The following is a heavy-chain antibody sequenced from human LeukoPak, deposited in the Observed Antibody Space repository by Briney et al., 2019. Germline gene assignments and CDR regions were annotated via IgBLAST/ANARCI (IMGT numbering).Heavy chain of an antibody. V-gene: IGHV4-34*01. Sequence: SETLSLTCAVYGGSFSGYYWSWIRQPPGKGLEWIGEINHSGSTNYNPSLKSRVTISVDTSKNQFSLKLSSVTAADTAVYYCARDQVVATIFDYWGQGTLVTVSS. J-gene: IGHJ4*02. D-gene: IGHD2-15*01. CDR1: GGSFSGYY. CDR2: INHSGST. CDR3: ARDQVVATIFDY.